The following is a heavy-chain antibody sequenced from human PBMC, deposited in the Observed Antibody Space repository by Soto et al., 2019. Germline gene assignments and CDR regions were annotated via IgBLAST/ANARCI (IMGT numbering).Heavy chain of an antibody. CDR3: AKDRKQLWSDFDY. D-gene: IGHD1-1*01. Sequence: GGSLRLSCEASGFTFDDYAMTWVRQSPGKGLEWVSSISGNGYSAYYADSVKGRFTISRDKSKNTVSLQMDSLRAEDTAVYYCAKDRKQLWSDFDYWGQGTLVTVSS. V-gene: IGHV3-23*01. J-gene: IGHJ4*02. CDR1: GFTFDDYA. CDR2: ISGNGYSA.